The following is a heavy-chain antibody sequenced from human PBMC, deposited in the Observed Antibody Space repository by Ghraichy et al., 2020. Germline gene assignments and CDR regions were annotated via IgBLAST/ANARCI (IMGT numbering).Heavy chain of an antibody. CDR1: SDSISSSSYY. Sequence: TLSLTCTVSSDSISSSSYYWGWIRQPPGKGLEWIGSISHSGSTYYNPSLKSRVTISVDKSKNQFSLKLSSVTAADTAVYYCARQNKGYTSGWYRIDFDYWGQGTLVTVSS. CDR3: ARQNKGYTSGWYRIDFDY. D-gene: IGHD6-19*01. CDR2: ISHSGST. J-gene: IGHJ4*02. V-gene: IGHV4-39*01.